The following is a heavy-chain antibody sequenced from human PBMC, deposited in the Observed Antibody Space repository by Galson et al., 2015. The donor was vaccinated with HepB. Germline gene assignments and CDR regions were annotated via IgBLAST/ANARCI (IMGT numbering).Heavy chain of an antibody. D-gene: IGHD3-10*01. J-gene: IGHJ1*01. CDR3: AKSYRKLIWFGELFQN. V-gene: IGHV3-23*01. CDR2: ISGSGGST. Sequence: SLRLSCAASGFTFSSYAMSWVRQAPGKGLEWVSAISGSGGSTYYADSVKGRFTISRDNPKNTLYLQMNSLRAEDTAVYYCAKSYRKLIWFGELFQNWGQGTPVTVSS. CDR1: GFTFSSYA.